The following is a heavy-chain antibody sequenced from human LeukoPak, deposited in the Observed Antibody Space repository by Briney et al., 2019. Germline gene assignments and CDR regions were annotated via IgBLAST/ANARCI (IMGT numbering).Heavy chain of an antibody. J-gene: IGHJ4*02. Sequence: GGSLRLSCAASGFTFGSYAMSWVRQAPGKGLEWVSAISGTGASPYYADAVKGRFTISRDNPKNTLFLQMNSLRAEDTAVYYCAKLHALYCSSGSCYFAYWGQGTLVTVSS. CDR1: GFTFGSYA. D-gene: IGHD2-15*01. CDR3: AKLHALYCSSGSCYFAY. V-gene: IGHV3-23*01. CDR2: ISGTGASP.